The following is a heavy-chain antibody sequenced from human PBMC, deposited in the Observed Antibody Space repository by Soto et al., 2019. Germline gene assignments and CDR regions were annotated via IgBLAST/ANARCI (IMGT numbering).Heavy chain of an antibody. CDR2: ISAYNGNT. Sequence: ASVKVSCKASGYTFTSYGISWVRQAPGQGLEWVGWISAYNGNTNYAQKLQGRVTMTTDTSTSTAYMELRSLRSDDTAVYYCARSSYYYYYMDVWGKGTTVTVSS. CDR1: GYTFTSYG. J-gene: IGHJ6*03. CDR3: ARSSYYYYYMDV. V-gene: IGHV1-18*01.